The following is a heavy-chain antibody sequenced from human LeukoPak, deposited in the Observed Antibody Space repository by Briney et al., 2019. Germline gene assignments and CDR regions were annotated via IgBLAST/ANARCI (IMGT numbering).Heavy chain of an antibody. D-gene: IGHD1-1*01. V-gene: IGHV1-18*01. J-gene: IGHJ3*02. CDR2: MSAYNGNT. CDR1: GYTFTSYG. Sequence: ASVKVSCKASGYTFTSYGISWVRQAPGQGLKWMGWMSAYNGNTNYAQKLQGRVTMTADTSTSTAYMELRSLRSDDTAVYYCARHGSMRTGTRLSAFDIWGQGTMVTVSS. CDR3: ARHGSMRTGTRLSAFDI.